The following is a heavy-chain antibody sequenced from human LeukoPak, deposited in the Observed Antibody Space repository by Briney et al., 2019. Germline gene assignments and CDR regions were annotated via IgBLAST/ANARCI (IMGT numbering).Heavy chain of an antibody. CDR1: GSTFSSYA. CDR3: AIPSIAAAGYFDY. V-gene: IGHV1-69*05. Sequence: GCSVKVSCKASGSTFSSYAISWVRQAPGQGLEWMGGIIPIFGTANYAQKFQGRVTITTDESTSPAYMEVRSLRSEDTAVYYCAIPSIAAAGYFDYWGQGTLVTVSS. CDR2: IIPIFGTA. D-gene: IGHD6-13*01. J-gene: IGHJ4*02.